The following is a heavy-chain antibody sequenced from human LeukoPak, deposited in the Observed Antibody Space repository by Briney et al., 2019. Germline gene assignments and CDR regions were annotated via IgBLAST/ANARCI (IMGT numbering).Heavy chain of an antibody. V-gene: IGHV3-30*18. CDR2: ISYDGSNK. D-gene: IGHD3-9*01. CDR1: GFTFSSYA. Sequence: GGSLRLSCAASGFTFSSYAMSWVRQAPGKGLEWVAVISYDGSNKYYADSVKGRFTISRDNSKNTLYLQMNSLRAEDTAVYYCAKGYDILTGYYPDAFDIWGQGTMVTVSS. CDR3: AKGYDILTGYYPDAFDI. J-gene: IGHJ3*02.